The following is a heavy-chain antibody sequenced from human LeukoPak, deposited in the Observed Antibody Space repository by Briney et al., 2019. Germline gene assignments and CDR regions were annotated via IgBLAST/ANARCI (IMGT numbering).Heavy chain of an antibody. CDR3: AKGHHHYGSGTNFDY. Sequence: GGSLRLSCATSGFPFSDFSMSWVRQAPGKGLEWISTTNSGGTSTYYADSVKGRFTISRDNSKNTLYLQMNSLRAEDTAVYYCAKGHHHYGSGTNFDYWGQGTLVTVSS. J-gene: IGHJ4*02. CDR2: TNSGGTST. V-gene: IGHV3-23*01. D-gene: IGHD3-10*01. CDR1: GFPFSDFS.